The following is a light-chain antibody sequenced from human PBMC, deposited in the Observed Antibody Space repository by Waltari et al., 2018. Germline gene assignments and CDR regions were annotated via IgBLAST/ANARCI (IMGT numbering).Light chain of an antibody. V-gene: IGLV2-11*01. J-gene: IGLJ2*01. Sequence: QSALTQPRSVSGSPGQSVTISCPGTSRDVGGYNYVSWYQHHPGKAPKLMIYEVSKRPSGFPDRFSGSKSGNTASLTIAGLQAEDEADYYCCSYAGSYTFVVFGGGTKLTVL. CDR1: SRDVGGYNY. CDR3: CSYAGSYTFVV. CDR2: EVS.